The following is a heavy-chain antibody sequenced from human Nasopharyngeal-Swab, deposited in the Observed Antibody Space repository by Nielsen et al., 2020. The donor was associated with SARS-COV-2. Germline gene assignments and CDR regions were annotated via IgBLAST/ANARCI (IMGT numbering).Heavy chain of an antibody. CDR2: IYTSGRT. D-gene: IGHD5-12*01. V-gene: IGHV4-4*07. CDR3: ARVGSGYGYIDS. Sequence: SDPLSPTFTVLGASISSYYWSWIRQPAGKGLEWIGRIYTSGRTNYNPPLKSRVTMSVDTSKNQFSLKLNSVTAADTAVYYCARVGSGYGYIDSWGQGILVTVSS. CDR1: GASISSYY. J-gene: IGHJ4*02.